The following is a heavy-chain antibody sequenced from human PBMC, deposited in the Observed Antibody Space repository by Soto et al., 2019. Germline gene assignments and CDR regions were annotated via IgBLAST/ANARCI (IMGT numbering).Heavy chain of an antibody. V-gene: IGHV1-69*13. Sequence: VKVSCKASGGTFSSYAISWVRQAPGQGLEWMGGIIPIFGTANYAQKFQGRVTITADESTSTAYMELSSLRSEDTAVYYCARNKDPYGDYVDYYYYGMDVWGQGTTVTVSS. CDR3: ARNKDPYGDYVDYYYYGMDV. J-gene: IGHJ6*02. CDR2: IIPIFGTA. D-gene: IGHD4-17*01. CDR1: GGTFSSYA.